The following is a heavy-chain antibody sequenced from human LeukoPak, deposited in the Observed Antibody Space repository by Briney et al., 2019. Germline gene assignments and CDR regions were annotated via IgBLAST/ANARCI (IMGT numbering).Heavy chain of an antibody. CDR2: ISSNGGST. CDR3: VKGGIVVLISAFDI. Sequence: PGGSLRLPCSASGFTFSSYAMLWVRQAPGKGLEYVSTISSNGGSTYYADSVKGRFTISRDNSKNTLYLQLSSLRAEDTAVYYCVKGGIVVLISAFDIWGQGTMVTASS. J-gene: IGHJ3*02. V-gene: IGHV3-64D*06. D-gene: IGHD3-22*01. CDR1: GFTFSSYA.